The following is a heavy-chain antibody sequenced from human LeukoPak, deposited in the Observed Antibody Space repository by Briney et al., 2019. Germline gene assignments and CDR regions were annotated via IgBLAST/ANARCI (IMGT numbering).Heavy chain of an antibody. CDR3: ARSTYSSSPSRDFQH. V-gene: IGHV1-69*04. CDR2: IIPILGIA. J-gene: IGHJ1*01. CDR1: GGTFSSYA. Sequence: SVRVSCKASGGTFSSYAISWVRQAPGQGLEWMGRIIPILGIANYAQKFQGRVMITADKSTSTAYMELSSLRSEDTAVYYCARSTYSSSPSRDFQHWGQGTLVTVSS. D-gene: IGHD6-13*01.